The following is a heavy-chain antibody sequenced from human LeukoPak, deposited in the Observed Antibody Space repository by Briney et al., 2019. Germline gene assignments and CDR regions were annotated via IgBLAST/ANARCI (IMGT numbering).Heavy chain of an antibody. D-gene: IGHD6-13*01. CDR2: IIPILGIA. J-gene: IGHJ4*02. CDR1: GGTFSSYA. Sequence: SVKVSCKASGGTFSSYAISWVRQAPGQGLEWMGRIIPILGIANYAQKFQGRVTITADKSTSTAYMELSSLRSEDTAVYYCAAGGEQQPEGYWGQGTLVTVSS. CDR3: AAGGEQQPEGY. V-gene: IGHV1-69*04.